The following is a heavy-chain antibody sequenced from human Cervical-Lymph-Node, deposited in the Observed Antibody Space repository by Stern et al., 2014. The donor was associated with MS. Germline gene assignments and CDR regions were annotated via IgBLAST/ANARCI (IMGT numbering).Heavy chain of an antibody. Sequence: VQLVEPGAEVKKPWASVKVSCMASGYSFTGDDIHWLRQTAGQGLEWMGWMNHDRSQTGYAVQFRDRVTMTRDTSISTAYMELSSLRSDDTAVYYCARAPLRVGTTDSWGQGTLVTVSS. J-gene: IGHJ4*02. V-gene: IGHV1-8*01. CDR1: GYSFTGDD. CDR2: MNHDRSQT. CDR3: ARAPLRVGTTDS. D-gene: IGHD1-1*01.